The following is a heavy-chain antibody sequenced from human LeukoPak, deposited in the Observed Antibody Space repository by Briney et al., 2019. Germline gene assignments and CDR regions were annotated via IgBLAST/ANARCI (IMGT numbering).Heavy chain of an antibody. CDR1: GFTFSSYS. J-gene: IGHJ6*03. CDR2: ISSSSSYI. V-gene: IGHV3-21*01. CDR3: ARDQRYQLLWNYYYMDV. Sequence: GGSLRLSCAASGFTFSSYSMNWVRQAPGKGLEWVSSISSSSSYIYYADSVKGRFTISRDNAKNSLYLQMNSLRAEDTAVYYCARDQRYQLLWNYYYMDVWGKGTTVTVSS. D-gene: IGHD2-2*01.